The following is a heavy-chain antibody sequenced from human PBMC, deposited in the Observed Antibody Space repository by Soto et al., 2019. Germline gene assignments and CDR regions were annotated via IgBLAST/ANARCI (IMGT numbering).Heavy chain of an antibody. V-gene: IGHV1-69*13. CDR2: IIPIFGTA. Sequence: GASVKVSCKASGGTFSSYAISWVRQAPGQGLEWMGGIIPIFGTANYAQKFQGRVTITADESTSTAYMELSSLRSEDTAVYYCARAALAARQPEGLNFDYWGQGTLVTVSS. J-gene: IGHJ4*02. D-gene: IGHD6-6*01. CDR3: ARAALAARQPEGLNFDY. CDR1: GGTFSSYA.